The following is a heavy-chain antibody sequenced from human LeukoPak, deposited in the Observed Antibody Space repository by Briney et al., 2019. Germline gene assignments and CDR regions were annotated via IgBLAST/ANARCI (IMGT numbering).Heavy chain of an antibody. CDR2: INHSGST. CDR1: GGSISSGGYD. CDR3: ARAARQGFTMIIVPFFYFDL. Sequence: PSETLSLTCTVSGGSISSGGYDWGWIRQHPKRGLKWVGYINHSGSTYYNPSLESRVAMSVDTSKNQFSLNLSSVTAADSAVYYCARAARQGFTMIIVPFFYFDLWGRGTLVTVSS. J-gene: IGHJ2*01. V-gene: IGHV4-31*03. D-gene: IGHD3-22*01.